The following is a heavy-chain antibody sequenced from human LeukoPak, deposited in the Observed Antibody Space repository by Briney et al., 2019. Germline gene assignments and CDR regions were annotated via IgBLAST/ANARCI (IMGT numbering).Heavy chain of an antibody. Sequence: SETLSLTCTVSGGSISPYYWSWVRQSPGKGLEWIAYIFYSGSTNYNPSLKSRGTISVDTSKNQFSLKLNSVTAADTAVYFCARQVVAVAGTGYFDYWGQGTLVTVSS. CDR1: GGSISPYY. CDR3: ARQVVAVAGTGYFDY. D-gene: IGHD6-19*01. V-gene: IGHV4-59*08. J-gene: IGHJ4*02. CDR2: IFYSGST.